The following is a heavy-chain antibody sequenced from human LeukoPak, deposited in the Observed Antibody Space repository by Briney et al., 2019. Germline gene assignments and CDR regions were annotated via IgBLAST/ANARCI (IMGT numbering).Heavy chain of an antibody. CDR3: ARVSYNTNWPYFDY. V-gene: IGHV1-18*01. J-gene: IGHJ4*02. Sequence: GASVRVSCKASGYTFTSYGINWVRQAPGQGLEWMGWISAYNGKTNYAQKFQGRVTMTTDTSTSTAHMELRSLRSDDTAVFYCARVSYNTNWPYFDYWGQGTLVTVSS. CDR1: GYTFTSYG. CDR2: ISAYNGKT. D-gene: IGHD6-13*01.